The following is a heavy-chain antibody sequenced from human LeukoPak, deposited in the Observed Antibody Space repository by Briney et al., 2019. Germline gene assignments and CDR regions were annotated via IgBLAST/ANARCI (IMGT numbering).Heavy chain of an antibody. CDR3: ARGGGPVAPFDY. J-gene: IGHJ4*02. Sequence: SETLSLTCAVYGGSFSGYYWSWIRQPPGKGLEWIGEINHSGSTNYNPSLKSRVTISVDTSKNQLSLKLSSVTAADTAVYYCARGGGPVAPFDYWGQGTLVTVSS. V-gene: IGHV4-34*01. D-gene: IGHD3-16*01. CDR1: GGSFSGYY. CDR2: INHSGST.